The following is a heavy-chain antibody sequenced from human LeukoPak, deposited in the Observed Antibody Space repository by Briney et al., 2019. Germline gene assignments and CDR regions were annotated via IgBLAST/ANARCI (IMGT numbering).Heavy chain of an antibody. CDR2: IWYNGRNQ. V-gene: IGHV3-33*01. J-gene: IGHJ4*02. CDR3: VREGTSGNGDGYNSYDY. CDR1: GFTFSHFG. D-gene: IGHD5-24*01. Sequence: HPGGSLRLSCAATGFTFSHFGMHWVRQAPGKGLEWVAVIWYNGRNQYYRGSVKGRFTISRDNFKNTLHLQMNSLRVEDTAMYYCVREGTSGNGDGYNSYDYWGQGTLVTVSS.